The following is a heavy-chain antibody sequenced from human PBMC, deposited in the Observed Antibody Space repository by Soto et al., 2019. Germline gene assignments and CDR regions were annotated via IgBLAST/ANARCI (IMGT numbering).Heavy chain of an antibody. CDR1: GFPFSRNY. J-gene: IGHJ4*02. D-gene: IGHD3-16*01. V-gene: IGHV3-53*01. CDR3: ARGSPSMTYFGEYYFDF. CDR2: ISGGGST. Sequence: EVQLVESGGGLIQPGGSLRLSCAASGFPFSRNYMSWVRQAPGKGLEWVSLISGGGSTYYSDSVKGRFTISRDNYKNTLNLVMKSLRAEDTAVYYCARGSPSMTYFGEYYFDFWGQGSLVTVSS.